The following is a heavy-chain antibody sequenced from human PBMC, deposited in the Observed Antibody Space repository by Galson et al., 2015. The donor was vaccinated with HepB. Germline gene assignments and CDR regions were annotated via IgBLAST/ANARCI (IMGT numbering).Heavy chain of an antibody. Sequence: TLSLTCTVSGGSISSYYWSWIRQPPGKGLEWIGYIYYSGSTNYNPSLKSRVTISVDTSKNQFSLKLSSVTAADTAVYYCARGGTGSLGYWGQGTLVTVSS. CDR2: IYYSGST. D-gene: IGHD1-26*01. V-gene: IGHV4-59*01. CDR3: ARGGTGSLGY. J-gene: IGHJ4*02. CDR1: GGSISSYY.